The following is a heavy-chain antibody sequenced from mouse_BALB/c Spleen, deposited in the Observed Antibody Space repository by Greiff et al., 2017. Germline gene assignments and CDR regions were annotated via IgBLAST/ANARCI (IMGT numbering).Heavy chain of an antibody. V-gene: IGHV5-4*02. Sequence: EVKLVESGGGLVKPGGSLKLSCAASGFTFSDYYMYWVRQTPEKRLEWVATISDGGSYTYYPDSVKGRFTISRDNAKNNLYLQMSSLKSEDTAMYYCAREYYRYERAMDYWGQGTSVTVSS. CDR2: ISDGGSYT. J-gene: IGHJ4*01. D-gene: IGHD2-14*01. CDR3: AREYYRYERAMDY. CDR1: GFTFSDYY.